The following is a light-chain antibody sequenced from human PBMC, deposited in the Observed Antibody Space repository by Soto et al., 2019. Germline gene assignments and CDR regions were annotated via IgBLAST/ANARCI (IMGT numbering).Light chain of an antibody. CDR1: SSDVGGYIY. CDR2: EVS. CDR3: SSYTSSSTLI. Sequence: QSVLTQPASVSGSPGQSITISCTGTSSDVGGYIYVSWYQQHPGKAPKILIYEVSNRPSGVSNRFSASKSGNTASLTISGLQAEDEADYYCSSYTSSSTLIFGGGTKVTVL. J-gene: IGLJ2*01. V-gene: IGLV2-14*01.